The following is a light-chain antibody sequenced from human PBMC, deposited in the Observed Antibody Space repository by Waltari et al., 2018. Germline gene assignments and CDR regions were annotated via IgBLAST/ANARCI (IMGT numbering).Light chain of an antibody. CDR2: VNSDGSH. Sequence: QLVVTQSPSASATLGASVKLTCTLSSGQGSYAIAAHQQQPPKGPRFLLRVNSDGSHNKGDAVPYRFSGSSSGAERYLIISSLQSEDEADYYCQTWDTDIVVFGGGTKLTV. V-gene: IGLV4-69*01. CDR3: QTWDTDIVV. CDR1: SGQGSYA. J-gene: IGLJ2*01.